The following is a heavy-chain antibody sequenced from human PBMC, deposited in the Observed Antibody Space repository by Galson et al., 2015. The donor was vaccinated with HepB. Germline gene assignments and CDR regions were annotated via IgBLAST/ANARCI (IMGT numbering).Heavy chain of an antibody. V-gene: IGHV3-9*01. CDR1: GFTFDDYA. Sequence: SLRLSCAASGFTFDDYAMHWVRQAPGKGLEWVSGISWNSGSIGYADSVKGRFTISRDNAKNSLYLQMNSLRAEDTALYYCAKDISDFWSGYYYTVGFDYWGQGTLVTVSS. CDR3: AKDISDFWSGYYYTVGFDY. J-gene: IGHJ4*02. D-gene: IGHD3-3*01. CDR2: ISWNSGSI.